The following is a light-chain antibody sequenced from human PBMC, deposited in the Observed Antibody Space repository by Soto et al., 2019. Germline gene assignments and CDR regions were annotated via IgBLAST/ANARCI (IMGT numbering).Light chain of an antibody. Sequence: EIVLTQSPATLSLSPGERATLSCRASQSVSNYLAWFPQKPGQAPRLLIYDASNRATGIPARFSGSGSGTDFPLTISSLEPEDFAVYYCQQGSSCPLLTFGGGTKVEI. CDR1: QSVSNY. CDR3: QQGSSCPLLT. CDR2: DAS. V-gene: IGKV3-11*01. J-gene: IGKJ4*01.